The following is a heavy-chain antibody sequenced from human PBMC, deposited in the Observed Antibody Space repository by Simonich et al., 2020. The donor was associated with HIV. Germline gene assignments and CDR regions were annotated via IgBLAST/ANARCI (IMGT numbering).Heavy chain of an antibody. CDR1: GYTFTGYS. CDR3: ARILIVDAFDI. D-gene: IGHD2-8*01. Sequence: QVQLVQSGAVVKKPGASVKVYCKAAGYTFTGYSMHVVRQAPGQGLEWRGRINPNSGGTTSAQKCQGRVTMTRDTSISTAYMELSRLRSDDTAVYYCARILIVDAFDIWGQGTMVTVSS. V-gene: IGHV1-2*06. CDR2: INPNSGGT. J-gene: IGHJ3*02.